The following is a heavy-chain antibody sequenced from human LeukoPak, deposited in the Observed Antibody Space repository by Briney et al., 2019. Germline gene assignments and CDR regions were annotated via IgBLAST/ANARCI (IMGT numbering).Heavy chain of an antibody. CDR3: ARQTGSGLVILP. D-gene: IGHD3/OR15-3a*01. J-gene: IGHJ4*02. CDR1: GGSVSSYY. CDR2: IYYSGNT. Sequence: PSETLSLTCTVSGGSVSSYYWGWIRQPPGKGLEWIGSIYYSGNTYYNASLKSQVSISIDTSKNQFSLKVTSVTAADTAVYYCARQTGSGLVILPGGQGTLVTVSS. V-gene: IGHV4-39*01.